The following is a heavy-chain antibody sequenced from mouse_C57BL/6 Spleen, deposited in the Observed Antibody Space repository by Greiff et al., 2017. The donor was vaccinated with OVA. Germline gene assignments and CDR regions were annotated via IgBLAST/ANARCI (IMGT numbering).Heavy chain of an antibody. CDR1: GYTFTSYW. CDR2: IDPNSGGT. CDR3: ARKGGPTVVALDY. J-gene: IGHJ2*01. Sequence: QVQLQQPGAELVKPGASVKLSCKASGYTFTSYWMHWVKQRPGRGLEWIGRIDPNSGGTKYNEKFKSKATLTVDKSASTAYMQLSSLTSEDSAVDYCARKGGPTVVALDYWGQGTTLTVSS. V-gene: IGHV1-62-3*01. D-gene: IGHD1-1*01.